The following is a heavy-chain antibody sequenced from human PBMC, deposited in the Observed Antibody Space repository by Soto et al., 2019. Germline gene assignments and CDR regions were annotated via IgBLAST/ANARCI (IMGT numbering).Heavy chain of an antibody. Sequence: GASVKVSCKASGYTFTSYAMHWVRQAPRQRLEWMGWINAGNGNTKYSQKFQGRVTITRDTSASTAYMELSSLRSEDTAVYYCAAGGATNYYYYGMDVWGQGTTVTVSS. V-gene: IGHV1-3*01. D-gene: IGHD3-16*01. CDR1: GYTFTSYA. CDR3: AAGGATNYYYYGMDV. CDR2: INAGNGNT. J-gene: IGHJ6*02.